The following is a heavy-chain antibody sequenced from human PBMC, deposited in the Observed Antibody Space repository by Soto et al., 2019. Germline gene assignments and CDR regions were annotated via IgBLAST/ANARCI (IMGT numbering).Heavy chain of an antibody. Sequence: SETLSLTCPVSGGSISSVDYYWSWIRQPPGKGLEWIGYIYYSGSTNYNPSLKSRVTISVDTSKNQFSLKLSSVTAADTAVYYGARVSESAPAGHNYYYYAMDVWGQGSTVTVSS. CDR1: GGSISSVDYY. D-gene: IGHD6-13*01. J-gene: IGHJ6*02. V-gene: IGHV4-61*08. CDR3: ARVSESAPAGHNYYYYAMDV. CDR2: IYYSGST.